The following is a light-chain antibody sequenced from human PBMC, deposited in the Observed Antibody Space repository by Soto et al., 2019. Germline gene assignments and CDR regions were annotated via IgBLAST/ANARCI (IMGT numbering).Light chain of an antibody. CDR3: MQAQQTPGT. CDR1: QSLLHTNGHTY. J-gene: IGKJ2*02. CDR2: LVS. V-gene: IGKV2-28*01. Sequence: DIVMTQSPLSLPVTPGEPASISCRSSQSLLHTNGHTYLDWYLQRPGQSPQLLIYLVSNRAAGVPERFSGSGSGTDFTLTISRVEAEDVGVYYCMQAQQTPGTFGQGNRREIK.